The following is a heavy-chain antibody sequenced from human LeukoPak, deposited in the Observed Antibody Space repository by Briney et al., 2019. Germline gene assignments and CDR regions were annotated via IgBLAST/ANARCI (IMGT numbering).Heavy chain of an antibody. CDR2: IHSGDST. CDR3: ARDLSERWLNPADY. CDR1: GFTVGSNY. Sequence: GGSLRLSCAASGFTVGSNYMSWVRQAPGKGLEWVSGIHSGDSTYYADSVKGRITISRDNSKNMLYLQMNSLRAEDTAVYYCARDLSERWLNPADYWGQGTLVTVSS. D-gene: IGHD5-24*01. V-gene: IGHV3-53*01. J-gene: IGHJ4*02.